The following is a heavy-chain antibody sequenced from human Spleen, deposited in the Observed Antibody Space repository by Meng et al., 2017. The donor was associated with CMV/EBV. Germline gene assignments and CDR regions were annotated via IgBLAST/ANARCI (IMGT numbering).Heavy chain of an antibody. CDR2: ISSSSSYI. D-gene: IGHD2-2*01. Sequence: GGSLRLSCAASGFTFSSYSMNWVRQAPGKGLEWVSSISSSSSYIYYADSVKGRFTISRDNSKNTLYLQMNSLRAEDTAVYYCAKSIGYCSSTSCYHWFDPWGQGTLVTVSS. J-gene: IGHJ5*02. CDR3: AKSIGYCSSTSCYHWFDP. CDR1: GFTFSSYS. V-gene: IGHV3-21*01.